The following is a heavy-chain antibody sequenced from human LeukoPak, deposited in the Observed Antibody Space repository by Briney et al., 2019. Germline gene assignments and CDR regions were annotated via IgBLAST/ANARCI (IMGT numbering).Heavy chain of an antibody. CDR1: GGSISRYY. D-gene: IGHD3-22*01. CDR2: IHYSGNS. CDR3: SRGVSYYYDSSGYWIDY. J-gene: IGHJ4*02. V-gene: IGHV4-59*01. Sequence: SEALSLTCTVSGGSISRYYWSWIRQPPGEGLEWIGHIHYSGNSNYNPSLKSRATISVDTSKNQFSLKLSSVTAADTAVYYCSRGVSYYYDSSGYWIDYWGQGTLVTVSS.